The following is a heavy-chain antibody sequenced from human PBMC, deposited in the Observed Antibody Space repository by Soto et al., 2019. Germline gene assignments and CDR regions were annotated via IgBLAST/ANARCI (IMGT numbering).Heavy chain of an antibody. CDR3: ARGSVKGAGDY. CDR2: IIPILGIA. J-gene: IGHJ4*02. Sequence: QVQLVQSGAEVKKPGSSVKVSCKASGGTFSSYTISWVRQAPGQGLEWMGRIIPILGIANYAQKFQGRVTITADKSTSTAYMELSSLRSEDTAVCYCARGSVKGAGDYWGQGTLVTVSS. V-gene: IGHV1-69*02. CDR1: GGTFSSYT.